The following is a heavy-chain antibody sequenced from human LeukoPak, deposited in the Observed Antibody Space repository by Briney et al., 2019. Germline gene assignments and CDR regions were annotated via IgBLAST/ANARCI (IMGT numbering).Heavy chain of an antibody. CDR3: ARDSYQYSSSWSQVKYYFDY. CDR2: INPNSGGT. J-gene: IGHJ4*02. CDR1: GYTFTGYY. V-gene: IGHV1-2*02. Sequence: ASVKVSCKASGYTFTGYYMHWVRQAPGQGLEWMGWINPNSGGTNYAQKFQGRVTMTRDTSISTAYMELSSLRSEDTAVYYCARDSYQYSSSWSQVKYYFDYWGQGTLVTVSS. D-gene: IGHD6-13*01.